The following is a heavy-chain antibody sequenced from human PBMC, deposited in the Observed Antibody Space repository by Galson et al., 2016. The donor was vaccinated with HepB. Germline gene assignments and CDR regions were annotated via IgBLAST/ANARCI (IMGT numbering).Heavy chain of an antibody. CDR3: ATSIGGASKRY. D-gene: IGHD3-16*01. CDR1: GFIFSDHY. J-gene: IGHJ4*02. V-gene: IGHV3-72*01. Sequence: SLRLSCAASGFIFSDHYMGWVRQAPGKGLEWVGRSKNRANSYTTEYAASAKGRFTISRDHSKNSLYLQMNGLKAEDTAVYYCATSIGGASKRYWGQGTLVTVSS. CDR2: SKNRANSYTT.